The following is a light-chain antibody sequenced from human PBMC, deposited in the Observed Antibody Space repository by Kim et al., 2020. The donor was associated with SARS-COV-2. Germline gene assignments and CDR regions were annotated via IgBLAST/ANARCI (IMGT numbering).Light chain of an antibody. CDR2: DVT. CDR3: CSYAGRYTWI. J-gene: IGLJ2*01. V-gene: IGLV2-11*03. Sequence: GQSVTISCTGTSIDVGRYNSVSWYQQPPGKAPKLMISDVTARPSGVPDRFSGFKSGNTASLTISGLQAEDEADYYCCSYAGRYTWIFGGGTQLTVL. CDR1: SIDVGRYNS.